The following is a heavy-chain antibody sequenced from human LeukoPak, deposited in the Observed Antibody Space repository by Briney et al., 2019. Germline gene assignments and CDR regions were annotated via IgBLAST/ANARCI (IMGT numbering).Heavy chain of an antibody. CDR3: ARFIAAPYYFDY. Sequence: PGGSLRLSCAASGFTFSNYWMHWVRQAPGKGLVWVSRINSDGSSTSYADSVKGQFTISRDNAKNTLYLQMNSLRAEDTAVYYCARFIAAPYYFDYWGRGTLVTVSS. V-gene: IGHV3-74*01. CDR2: INSDGSST. CDR1: GFTFSNYW. D-gene: IGHD6-13*01. J-gene: IGHJ4*02.